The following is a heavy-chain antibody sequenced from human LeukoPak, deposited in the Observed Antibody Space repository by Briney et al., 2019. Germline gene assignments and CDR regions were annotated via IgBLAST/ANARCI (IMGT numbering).Heavy chain of an antibody. CDR2: IYTSGST. Sequence: PSETLSLTCTVSGYSISSGYYWGWIRQPAGKGLEWIGRIYTSGSTNYNPSLKSRVNISRDTSKNHFSLKLDSVTAADTAVYFCARDGPSVYFDYWGQGILVTVSS. CDR1: GYSISSGYY. J-gene: IGHJ4*02. CDR3: ARDGPSVYFDY. V-gene: IGHV4-61*02.